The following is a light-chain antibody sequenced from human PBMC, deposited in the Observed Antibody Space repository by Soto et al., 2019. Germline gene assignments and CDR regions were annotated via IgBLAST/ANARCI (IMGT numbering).Light chain of an antibody. CDR1: QGISND. V-gene: IGKV1-17*01. CDR2: NAF. Sequence: DIQMTQSPSSLSASVGDRVTITCRASQGISNDLDWYQQKPGRAPKRLIYNAFSLQSGVPSRFGGSGSGTEFTLTISSLQPEDFATYYCLQHNSYPPYTFGQGTKLEIK. J-gene: IGKJ2*01. CDR3: LQHNSYPPYT.